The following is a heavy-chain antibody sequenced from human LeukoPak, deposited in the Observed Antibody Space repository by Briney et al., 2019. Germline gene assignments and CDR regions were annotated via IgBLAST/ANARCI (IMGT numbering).Heavy chain of an antibody. CDR2: IQYNVRT. CDR1: GDSVSSGSHY. J-gene: IGHJ3*02. D-gene: IGHD2-2*01. Sequence: SETLSLSCTVSGDSVSSGSHYWSWIRQPPGKGLEWIGYIQYNVRTNYNPSLKSQVTISVDTSKNQFSLKLSSVTAADTAVYYCASYHGFDIWGQGTMVTVSS. CDR3: ASYHGFDI. V-gene: IGHV4-61*01.